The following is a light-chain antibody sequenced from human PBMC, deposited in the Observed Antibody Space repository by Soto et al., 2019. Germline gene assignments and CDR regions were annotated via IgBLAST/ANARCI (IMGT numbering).Light chain of an antibody. CDR1: QSVGSRW. V-gene: IGKV3-20*01. J-gene: IGKJ1*01. Sequence: EIVLTQSPGTVSLSPGERATLSCRASQSVGSRWLAWYQQKPGQAPRVLIYGVSNRATGIPDRFSGSGSGSDFTLTSSRLEPEDLEVYYCEQYYSSSTFGEGTKVEMK. CDR2: GVS. CDR3: EQYYSSST.